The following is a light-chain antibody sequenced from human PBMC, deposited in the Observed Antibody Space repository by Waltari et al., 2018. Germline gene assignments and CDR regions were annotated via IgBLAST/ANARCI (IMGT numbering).Light chain of an antibody. CDR1: ESIGIY. J-gene: IGKJ2*01. CDR3: QHRRNWPPYT. Sequence: EIVLTQSPATLSLSPGERATLSCRASESIGIYLTWYQHQPGQAPRLLIYDASNRATGIPARFSGGGSGRDFTLTINSLEPEDFTVYYCQHRRNWPPYTFGQGTKLEIK. V-gene: IGKV3-11*02. CDR2: DAS.